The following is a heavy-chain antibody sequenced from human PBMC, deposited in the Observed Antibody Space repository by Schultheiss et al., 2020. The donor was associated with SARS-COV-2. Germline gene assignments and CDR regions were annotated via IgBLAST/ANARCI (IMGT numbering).Heavy chain of an antibody. V-gene: IGHV5-51*01. D-gene: IGHD3-16*01. CDR3: ARPGGELAGFDF. CDR1: GYRFTNNW. Sequence: GGSLRLSCQGSGYRFTNNWIGWVRQMPGKGLEWMGIIYPGDSDTRYSPSFGGQVTISADKAISTAYLQWSSLKASDTAMYYCARPGGELAGFDFWGRGTLVTVSS. CDR2: IYPGDSDT. J-gene: IGHJ4*02.